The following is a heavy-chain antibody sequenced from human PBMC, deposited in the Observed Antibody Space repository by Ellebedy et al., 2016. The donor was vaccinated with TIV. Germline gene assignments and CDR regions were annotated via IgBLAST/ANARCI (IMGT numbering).Heavy chain of an antibody. V-gene: IGHV3-23*01. CDR3: AKRGGYYGSGADY. CDR2: ISGSGGST. CDR1: GFTFSSYA. D-gene: IGHD3-10*01. Sequence: GGSLRLSXAASGFTFSSYAMSWVRQAPGKELEWVSAISGSGGSTYYADSVKGRFTISRDNSKNTLYLQMNSLRAEDTAVYYCAKRGGYYGSGADYWGQGTLVTVSS. J-gene: IGHJ4*02.